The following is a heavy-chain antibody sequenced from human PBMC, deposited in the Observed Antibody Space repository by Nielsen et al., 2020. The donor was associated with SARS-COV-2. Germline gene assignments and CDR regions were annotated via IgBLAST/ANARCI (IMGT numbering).Heavy chain of an antibody. D-gene: IGHD3-22*01. CDR3: ARVPENYYDSSGYYYFSYYFDY. CDR2: INHSGST. V-gene: IGHV4-34*01. J-gene: IGHJ4*02. Sequence: PGKGLEWIGEINHSGSTNYNPSLKSRVTISVDTSKNQFSLKLSSVTAADTAVYYCARVPENYYDSSGYYYFSYYFDYWGQGTLVTVSS.